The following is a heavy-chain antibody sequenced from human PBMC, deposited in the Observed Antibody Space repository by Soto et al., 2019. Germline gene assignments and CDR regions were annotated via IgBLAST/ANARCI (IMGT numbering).Heavy chain of an antibody. D-gene: IGHD3-10*01. Sequence: SVKVSCKASGGTFSSYAISCVRQAPGQGLEWMGGIIPIFGTANYAQKFQGRVTITADESTSTAYMELSSLRSEDTAVYYCARPGIRGVPNSAYYGMDVWGQGTTVTVSS. V-gene: IGHV1-69*13. CDR1: GGTFSSYA. CDR2: IIPIFGTA. CDR3: ARPGIRGVPNSAYYGMDV. J-gene: IGHJ6*02.